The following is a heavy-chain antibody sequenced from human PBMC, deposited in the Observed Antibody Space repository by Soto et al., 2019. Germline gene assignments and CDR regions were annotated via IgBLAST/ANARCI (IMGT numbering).Heavy chain of an antibody. J-gene: IGHJ5*02. CDR1: GYTFTGSY. Sequence: ASVKVSCKASGYTFTGSYMHWLRQAPGQGLEWLGWINPNSGGTNYAQKFQGRVTMTRDTSISTAYMELSRLRSDDTAVYYCARDRRRYSSGWYVNWFDPWGQGTLVTVSS. CDR3: ARDRRRYSSGWYVNWFDP. V-gene: IGHV1-2*02. CDR2: INPNSGGT. D-gene: IGHD6-19*01.